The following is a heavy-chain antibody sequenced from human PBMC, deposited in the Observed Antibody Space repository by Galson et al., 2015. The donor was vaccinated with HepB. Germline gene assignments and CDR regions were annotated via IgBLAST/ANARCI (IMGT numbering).Heavy chain of an antibody. Sequence: QSGAEVKKPGESLKISCKASGYTFTSYAMHWVRQAPGQRLEWMGWINAGNGNTKYSQKFQGRVTITRDTSASTAYMELSSLRSEDTAVYYCAREHYGDYFDYRGQGTLVTVSS. CDR2: INAGNGNT. CDR3: AREHYGDYFDY. J-gene: IGHJ4*02. V-gene: IGHV1-3*01. D-gene: IGHD4-17*01. CDR1: GYTFTSYA.